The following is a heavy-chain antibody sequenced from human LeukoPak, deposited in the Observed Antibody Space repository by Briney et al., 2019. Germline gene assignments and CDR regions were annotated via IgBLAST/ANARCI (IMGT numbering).Heavy chain of an antibody. Sequence: GASVKVSCKASGGTFSSYAISWVRQAPGQGLEWMGRIIPILGIANYAQKFQGRVTITADKSTSTAYMELSSLRSEDTAVYYCARDPGYNSSWYCQYWGQGTLVTVSS. CDR3: ARDPGYNSSWYCQY. CDR2: IIPILGIA. D-gene: IGHD6-13*01. J-gene: IGHJ4*02. V-gene: IGHV1-69*04. CDR1: GGTFSSYA.